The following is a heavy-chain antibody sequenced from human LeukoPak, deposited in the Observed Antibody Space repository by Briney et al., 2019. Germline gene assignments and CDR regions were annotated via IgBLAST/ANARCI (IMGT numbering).Heavy chain of an antibody. CDR3: ARTESYYGSGSYYDYYYYMDV. J-gene: IGHJ6*03. D-gene: IGHD3-10*01. V-gene: IGHV1-58*02. CDR2: IVVCSGNT. CDR1: GFTFTSSA. Sequence: SVKVSCKASGFTFTSSAMQWVRQARGQRLEWIGWIVVCSGNTKYAQKFQERVTITRDMSTSTAYMELSGLRSEDTAVYYCARTESYYGSGSYYDYYYYMDVWGKGTTVTVSS.